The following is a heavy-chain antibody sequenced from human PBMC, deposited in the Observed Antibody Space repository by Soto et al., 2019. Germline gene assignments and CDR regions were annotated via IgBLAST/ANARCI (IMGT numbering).Heavy chain of an antibody. J-gene: IGHJ6*02. CDR3: ARVRYYYDSSGYDYYYGMDV. D-gene: IGHD3-22*01. V-gene: IGHV1-69*13. Sequence: SVKVSCKASGGTLSSYAISWVRQAPGQGLEWMGGIIPIFGTANYAQKFQGRVTITADESTSTAYMELSSLRSEDTAVYYCARVRYYYDSSGYDYYYGMDVWGQGTTVTVSS. CDR2: IIPIFGTA. CDR1: GGTLSSYA.